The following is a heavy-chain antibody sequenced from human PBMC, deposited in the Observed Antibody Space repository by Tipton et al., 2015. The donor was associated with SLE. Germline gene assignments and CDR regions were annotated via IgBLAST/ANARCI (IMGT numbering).Heavy chain of an antibody. CDR3: ARAEIQLWLPDAFDI. V-gene: IGHV1-18*01. Sequence: QLVQSGAEVKKPGSSVKVSCKASGGTFSSYAISWVRQAPGQGLEWMGWISAYNGNTNYAQKLQGRVTMTTDTSTSTAYMELRSLRSDDTAVYYCARAEIQLWLPDAFDIWGQGTMITVSS. CDR2: ISAYNGNT. J-gene: IGHJ3*02. D-gene: IGHD5-18*01. CDR1: GGTFSSYA.